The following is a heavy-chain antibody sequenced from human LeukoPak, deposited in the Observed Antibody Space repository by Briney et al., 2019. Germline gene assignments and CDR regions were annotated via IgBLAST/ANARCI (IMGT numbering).Heavy chain of an antibody. D-gene: IGHD4-23*01. Sequence: PSETLSLTCTVSGGSISSYYWSWIRQPPGKGLEWIGYIYYSGSTNYNPSLKSRVTISVDTSKNQFSLKLSSVTAADTAVYYCARDYGGKSDYWGQGTLVTVSS. CDR1: GGSISSYY. J-gene: IGHJ4*02. CDR3: ARDYGGKSDY. CDR2: IYYSGST. V-gene: IGHV4-59*01.